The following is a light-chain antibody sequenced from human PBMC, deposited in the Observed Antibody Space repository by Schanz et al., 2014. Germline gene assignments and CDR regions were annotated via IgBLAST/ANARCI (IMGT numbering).Light chain of an antibody. J-gene: IGKJ4*01. Sequence: EIVMTQSPGTLSVSPGERATLSCRASQSVSSNLAWYQHIPGQAPRLLIHDVSKRASGIADRFSGSGSGTDFTLTISRLEPEDFAVYYCQQRSNWPLTFGGGTKVEIK. CDR2: DVS. CDR3: QQRSNWPLT. V-gene: IGKV3D-20*02. CDR1: QSVSSN.